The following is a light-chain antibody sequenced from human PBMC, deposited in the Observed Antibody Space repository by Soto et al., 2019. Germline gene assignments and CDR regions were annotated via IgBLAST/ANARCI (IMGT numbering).Light chain of an antibody. CDR3: QEENNGLT. CDR1: QSVASN. Sequence: EIVMTQSPATLSVSPGERATLSCRASQSVASNFAWYQQKPGQAPRLLIYGSSTRATYMPARFSGSGSGIELTSIIRRLQSEDFVVYYCQEENNGLTFGGGNKVEI. CDR2: GSS. V-gene: IGKV3-15*01. J-gene: IGKJ4*01.